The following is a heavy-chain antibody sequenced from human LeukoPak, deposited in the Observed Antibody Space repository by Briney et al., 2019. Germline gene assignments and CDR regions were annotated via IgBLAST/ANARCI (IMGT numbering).Heavy chain of an antibody. CDR2: ISSSSSTI. V-gene: IGHV3-48*04. CDR1: GFTFSSYS. Sequence: PGGSLRLSCAASGFTFSSYSMNWVRQAPGKGLEWVSYISSSSSTIYYADSVKGRFTISRDNAKNSLYLQMNSLRAEDTAVYYCARAPYSSSWYQEVYWGQGTLVTVSS. D-gene: IGHD6-13*01. J-gene: IGHJ4*02. CDR3: ARAPYSSSWYQEVY.